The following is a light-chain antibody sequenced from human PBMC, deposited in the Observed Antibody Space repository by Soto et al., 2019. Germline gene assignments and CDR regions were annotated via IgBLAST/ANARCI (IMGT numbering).Light chain of an antibody. CDR2: AAS. J-gene: IGKJ3*01. CDR3: HQANSFLPCT. V-gene: IGKV1-12*01. Sequence: DIQMTQSPSSVSASVGDRVTITCRASQGISSWLAWYQQKPGKAPKLLIYAASRLQSGVPSRFSASGSGTDFTLTSSRLQPEDLSTYYCHQANSFLPCTFGSATKGHIK. CDR1: QGISSW.